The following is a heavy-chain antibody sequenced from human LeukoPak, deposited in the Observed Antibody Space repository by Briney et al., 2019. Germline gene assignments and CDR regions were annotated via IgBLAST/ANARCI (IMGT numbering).Heavy chain of an antibody. J-gene: IGHJ5*02. D-gene: IGHD3-10*01. V-gene: IGHV3-21*01. Sequence: PGGSLRLSCTGSGFTFSSYTMNWVRQAPGKGPEWVSSISPSGASTFHAESVKGRFTISRDNAKRSLYFQMNALGGDDTAVYYCVRDYLGESGAGGPWGQGTLVTVSS. CDR3: VRDYLGESGAGGP. CDR1: GFTFSSYT. CDR2: ISPSGAST.